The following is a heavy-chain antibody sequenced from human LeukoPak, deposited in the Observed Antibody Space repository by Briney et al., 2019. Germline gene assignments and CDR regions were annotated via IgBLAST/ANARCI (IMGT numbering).Heavy chain of an antibody. CDR3: AVNSYGSGDGAFDI. CDR2: VYSGGST. V-gene: IGHV3-53*01. D-gene: IGHD3-10*01. J-gene: IGHJ3*02. CDR1: GFTVSSKY. Sequence: GGSLRLSCAASGFTVSSKYMTWVRQAPGKGLEWVSVVYSGGSTYYAHSVKGRFTISRDNSKNTLYLQMNSLRAEDTAVYYYAVNSYGSGDGAFDIWGQGTMVTVSS.